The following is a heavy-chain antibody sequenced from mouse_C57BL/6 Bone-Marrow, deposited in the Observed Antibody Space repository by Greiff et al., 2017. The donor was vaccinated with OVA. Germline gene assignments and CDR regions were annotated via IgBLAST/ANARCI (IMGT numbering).Heavy chain of an antibody. J-gene: IGHJ3*01. CDR3: ASLSSGAWFAY. CDR2: INPSNGGT. V-gene: IGHV1-53*01. D-gene: IGHD3-2*02. CDR1: GYTFTSYW. Sequence: VQLQQPGTELVKPGASVKLSCKASGYTFTSYWMHWVQQRPGQGLEWIGNINPSNGGTNYTEKFKGKATLTLDKSSSTAYMPLSSLTSEGTAVYECASLSSGAWFAYWGQGTLVTVSA.